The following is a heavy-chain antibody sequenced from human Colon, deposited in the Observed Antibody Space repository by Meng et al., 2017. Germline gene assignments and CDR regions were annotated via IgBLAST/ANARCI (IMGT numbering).Heavy chain of an antibody. J-gene: IGHJ2*01. Sequence: VVEYGGGLVQPGGALRLTCVASGFIFSSYGMNWVRQAPVKGLEYVSGISYNGGSKYYAKSVKGRFTISRDNSKNTLYLQMGSLRAEDTAVYYCARDPWYFDLWGRGTLVTVSS. V-gene: IGHV3-64*01. CDR3: ARDPWYFDL. CDR1: GFIFSSYG. CDR2: ISYNGGSK.